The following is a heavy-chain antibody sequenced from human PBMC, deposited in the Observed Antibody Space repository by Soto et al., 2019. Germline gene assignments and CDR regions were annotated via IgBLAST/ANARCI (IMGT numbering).Heavy chain of an antibody. Sequence: PSETLSLTCTVSGGSISSYYWSWIRQPPGKGLEWIGYIYYSGSTNYNPSLKSRVTISVDTSKNQFSLKLSSVTAADTAVYYCARGTPLLEWQNWGQGTLVTVSS. CDR3: ARGTPLLEWQN. D-gene: IGHD3-3*01. CDR1: GGSISSYY. V-gene: IGHV4-59*01. J-gene: IGHJ4*02. CDR2: IYYSGST.